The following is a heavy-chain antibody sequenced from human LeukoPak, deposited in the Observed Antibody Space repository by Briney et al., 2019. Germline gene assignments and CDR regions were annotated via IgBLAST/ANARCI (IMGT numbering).Heavy chain of an antibody. J-gene: IGHJ2*01. Sequence: GGSLRLSCAASGFTFSSYWMHWVRQAPGKGLVWVSRINSDGSSTSYADSVKGRFTISRDNAKNTLYLQMNSLRAEDTAVHYCARGRKDRYVDLWGRGTLVTVSS. D-gene: IGHD1-14*01. CDR1: GFTFSSYW. V-gene: IGHV3-74*01. CDR2: INSDGSST. CDR3: ARGRKDRYVDL.